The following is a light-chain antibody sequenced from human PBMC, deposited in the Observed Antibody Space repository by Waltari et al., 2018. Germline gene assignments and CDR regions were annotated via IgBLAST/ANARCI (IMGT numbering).Light chain of an antibody. J-gene: IGLJ2*01. V-gene: IGLV3-1*01. CDR1: KLGDKY. CDR2: QDR. CDR3: QAWDISTLV. Sequence: SYELTQPPSVSVSPGQTASITCSGGKLGDKYASWYQQKPGQSPVLVIYQDRKRPSGIPERFSGSNSGNTATLTISGTQTMDEADYYCQAWDISTLVFGGGTKLTVL.